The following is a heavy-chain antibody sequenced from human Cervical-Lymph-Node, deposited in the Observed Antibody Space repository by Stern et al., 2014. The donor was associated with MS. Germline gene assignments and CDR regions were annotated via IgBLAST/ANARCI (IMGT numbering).Heavy chain of an antibody. Sequence: VQLLESGPGLVKPSQTLSLSCTVSGAPVNSGGYYWTWIRQVPGKGLEWIGYIHHRGATFYNPPLKSRVTISVDTSENQVSLMLSSVTAADTAVYYCAAIGPLMEGADFDIWGQGTLVTVSS. CDR1: GAPVNSGGYY. V-gene: IGHV4-31*03. D-gene: IGHD3-16*01. J-gene: IGHJ3*02. CDR3: AAIGPLMEGADFDI. CDR2: IHHRGAT.